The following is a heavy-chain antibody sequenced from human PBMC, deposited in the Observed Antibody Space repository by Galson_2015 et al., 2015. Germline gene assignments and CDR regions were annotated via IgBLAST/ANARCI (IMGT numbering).Heavy chain of an antibody. V-gene: IGHV3-30*03. D-gene: IGHD6-13*01. CDR2: ISYDVSKK. Sequence: SLRLSCAASGFTFSSYAMHWGRQGPGKGLEWVASISYDVSKKYYADSVKGRFTISRDNPKNTVYLQMNSVRPEDTAVHYCARGESSSWYGYYFDYWGQGTLLTVSS. CDR3: ARGESSSWYGYYFDY. CDR1: GFTFSSYA. J-gene: IGHJ4*02.